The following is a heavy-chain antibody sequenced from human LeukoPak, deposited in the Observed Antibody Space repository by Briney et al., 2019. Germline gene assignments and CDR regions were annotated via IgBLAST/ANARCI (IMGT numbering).Heavy chain of an antibody. D-gene: IGHD3-22*01. CDR1: GFTFSSYG. Sequence: TGGSLRLSCAASGFTFSSYGMSWVRQAPGKGLEWVSAISTSGGSTYYADSVKGRFTISRDNSKNTLSLQMNSLRAEDTAVYYCARDYYDGIGYYYEDYWGQGTLVTVSS. J-gene: IGHJ4*02. CDR2: ISTSGGST. V-gene: IGHV3-23*01. CDR3: ARDYYDGIGYYYEDY.